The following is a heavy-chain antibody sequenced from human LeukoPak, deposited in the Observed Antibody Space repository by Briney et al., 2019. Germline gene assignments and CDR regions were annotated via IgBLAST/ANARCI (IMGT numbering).Heavy chain of an antibody. CDR1: GFTFSSYS. J-gene: IGHJ4*02. V-gene: IGHV3-30*18. CDR3: VKDSTHCSGGSCYGGDY. Sequence: PGRSLRLSCAASGFTFSSYSIHWVRQAPGKGLEWVSLISYEGSDKYYADSVKGRFTISRDNSKNTLFLQMNSLRPEDTAVYYCVKDSTHCSGGSCYGGDYWGQGTLVTVSS. D-gene: IGHD2-15*01. CDR2: ISYEGSDK.